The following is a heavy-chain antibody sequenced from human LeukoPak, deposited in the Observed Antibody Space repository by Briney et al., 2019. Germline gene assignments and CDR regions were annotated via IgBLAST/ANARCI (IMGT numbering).Heavy chain of an antibody. CDR2: ISGSGSSI. V-gene: IGHV3-48*03. Sequence: PGGSLRLSCVASGFTFSRFEMNWVRHAPGKGLEWVSYISGSGSSIYNADSVKGRFTISRDNAKNSLYLQMNSLRGEDTAVYYCARDMGYCSSSNCYTYYLDYWGQGTLVTVSS. CDR3: ARDMGYCSSSNCYTYYLDY. J-gene: IGHJ4*02. CDR1: GFTFSRFE. D-gene: IGHD2-2*01.